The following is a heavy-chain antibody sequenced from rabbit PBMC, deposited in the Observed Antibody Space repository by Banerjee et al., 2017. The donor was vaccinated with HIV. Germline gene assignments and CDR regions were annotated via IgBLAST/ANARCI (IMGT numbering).Heavy chain of an antibody. CDR3: ARYRHDYYNHNL. CDR2: INTSSGNT. J-gene: IGHJ4*01. Sequence: QQQLEESGGGLVKPGGTLTLTCTASGFSFNNKYVMCWVRQAPGKGLEWIACINTSSGNTVYASWAKGRFTISKTSSTTVTLQMTSLTAADTATYFCARYRHDYYNHNLWGPGTLVTVS. D-gene: IGHD1-1*01. CDR1: GFSFNNKYV. V-gene: IGHV1S45*01.